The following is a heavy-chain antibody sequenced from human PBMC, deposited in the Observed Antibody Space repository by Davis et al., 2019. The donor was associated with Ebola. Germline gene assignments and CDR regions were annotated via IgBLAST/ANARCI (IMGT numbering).Heavy chain of an antibody. J-gene: IGHJ4*02. V-gene: IGHV3-11*05. Sequence: GRITISRDNAKNSLYLQVNSLRSDDTAVYYCARDIGGAAAGNGDYWGQGTLVTVSS. D-gene: IGHD6-13*01. CDR3: ARDIGGAAAGNGDY.